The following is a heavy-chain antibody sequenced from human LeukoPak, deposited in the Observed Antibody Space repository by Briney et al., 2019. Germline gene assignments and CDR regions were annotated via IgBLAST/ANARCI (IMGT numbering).Heavy chain of an antibody. CDR3: ARDEDWNYRHLDY. Sequence: GGSLRLSCAASGFTFSDYYMSWIRQAPGKGLEWVSYISSSGSTIYYADSVKGRFTISRDNAKNSLYLQMNSLGAEDTAVYYCARDEDWNYRHLDYWGQGTLVTVTS. V-gene: IGHV3-11*01. CDR1: GFTFSDYY. D-gene: IGHD1-7*01. J-gene: IGHJ4*02. CDR2: ISSSGSTI.